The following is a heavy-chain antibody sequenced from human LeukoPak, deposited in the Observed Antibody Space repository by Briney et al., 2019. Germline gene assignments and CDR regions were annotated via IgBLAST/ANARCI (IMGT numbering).Heavy chain of an antibody. CDR3: AGARGGAYGFAFDS. J-gene: IGHJ4*02. V-gene: IGHV4-59*01. D-gene: IGHD3-10*01. CDR2: IYYSGST. Sequence: PSETLSLTCTVSGGSISSYYWSWIRQPPGKGLEWIGYIYYSGSTNYSPSLRNRVTISVDTSKNQFSLKLNSVTAADTALYFCAGARGGAYGFAFDSWGQGTLVTVSS. CDR1: GGSISSYY.